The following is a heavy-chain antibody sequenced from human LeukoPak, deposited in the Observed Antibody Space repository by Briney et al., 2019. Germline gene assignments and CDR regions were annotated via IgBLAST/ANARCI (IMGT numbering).Heavy chain of an antibody. CDR3: ARRIGSGWKN. D-gene: IGHD6-19*01. V-gene: IGHV4-34*01. CDR2: INHSGST. Sequence: PSETLSLTCAVYGGSFSGYYWSWIRQPPGKGLEWIGEINHSGSTNYNPSLKSRVTISVDTSKNQFSLELSSVTAADTAVYYCARRIGSGWKNWGQGTLVTVSS. J-gene: IGHJ4*02. CDR1: GGSFSGYY.